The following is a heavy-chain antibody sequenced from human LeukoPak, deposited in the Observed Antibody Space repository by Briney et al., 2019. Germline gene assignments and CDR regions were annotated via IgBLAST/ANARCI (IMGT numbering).Heavy chain of an antibody. J-gene: IGHJ4*02. V-gene: IGHV3-66*01. CDR2: IYSGGST. Sequence: GGSLRLSCAASGFTVSSNYMSWFRQAPGKGLEWVSVIYSGGSTYYADSVKGRFTISRDNSKNTLYLQMNSLRAEDTAVYYCARGRWGAAAATNFDYWGQGTLVTVSS. D-gene: IGHD6-13*01. CDR1: GFTVSSNY. CDR3: ARGRWGAAAATNFDY.